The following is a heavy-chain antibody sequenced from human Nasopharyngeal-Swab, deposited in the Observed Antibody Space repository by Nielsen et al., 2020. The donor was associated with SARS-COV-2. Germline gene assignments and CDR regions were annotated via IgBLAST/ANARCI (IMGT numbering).Heavy chain of an antibody. CDR3: ARWYSSGWYADY. Sequence: GESLKISCAASGFTFSSYGMHWVRQAPGKGLEWVAVISYDGSNKYYAGSVKGRFTISRDNSKNTLYLQMNSLRAEDTAMYYCARWYSSGWYADYWGQGTLVTVSS. V-gene: IGHV3-30*03. CDR2: ISYDGSNK. D-gene: IGHD6-19*01. J-gene: IGHJ4*02. CDR1: GFTFSSYG.